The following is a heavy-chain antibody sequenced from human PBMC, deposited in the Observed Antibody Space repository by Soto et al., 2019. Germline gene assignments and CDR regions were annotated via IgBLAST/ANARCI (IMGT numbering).Heavy chain of an antibody. Sequence: GASVKVSCKASGGTFSSYAISWVRQAPGQGLEWMGGIIPIFGTANYAQKFQGRVTITADESTSTAYMELSSLRSEDTVVYYCAKSYSSSWYWYFDYWGQGTLVTVSS. CDR1: GGTFSSYA. J-gene: IGHJ4*02. D-gene: IGHD6-13*01. CDR2: IIPIFGTA. CDR3: AKSYSSSWYWYFDY. V-gene: IGHV1-69*13.